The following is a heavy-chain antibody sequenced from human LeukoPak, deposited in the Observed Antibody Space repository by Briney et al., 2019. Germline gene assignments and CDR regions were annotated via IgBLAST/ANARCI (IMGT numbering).Heavy chain of an antibody. V-gene: IGHV1-18*01. CDR3: ARAYCSSTSCLDNNWFDP. J-gene: IGHJ5*02. CDR2: ISAYNGNT. D-gene: IGHD2-2*01. CDR1: GYTFTSYG. Sequence: ASVKVSCKASGYTFTSYGISWVRQAPGQGLEWMGWISAYNGNTNYAQKLQGRVTMTTDTSTSTAYMELRGLRSDDTAVYYCARAYCSSTSCLDNNWFDPWGQGTLVTVSS.